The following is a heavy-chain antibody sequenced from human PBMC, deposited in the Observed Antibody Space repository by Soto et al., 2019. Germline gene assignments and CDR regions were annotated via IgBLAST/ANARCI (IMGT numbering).Heavy chain of an antibody. J-gene: IGHJ4*02. CDR2: ISAYNGNT. D-gene: IGHD3-22*01. CDR1: RYTFTSYG. V-gene: IGHV1-18*01. Sequence: ASVKVSCKASRYTFTSYGLSWVRQAPGQGLEWMGWISAYNGNTNYAQRLQGRVTMTTDTSTSTAYMELRSLRSDDTTVYYCARSGSSGYYIDYWGQGTLVALSS. CDR3: ARSGSSGYYIDY.